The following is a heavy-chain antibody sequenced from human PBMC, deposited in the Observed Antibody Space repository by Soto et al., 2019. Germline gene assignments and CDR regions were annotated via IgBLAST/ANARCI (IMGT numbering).Heavy chain of an antibody. D-gene: IGHD3-22*01. CDR3: ACRMDYYDSSGYYYIDY. V-gene: IGHV1-69*02. J-gene: IGHJ4*02. Sequence: SVKVSCKASGGTFSSYTISWVRQAPGQGLEWMGRIIPILGIANYAQKFQGRVTITADKSTSTAYMELSSLRSEDTAVYYCACRMDYYDSSGYYYIDYWGQGTLVTVSS. CDR1: GGTFSSYT. CDR2: IIPILGIA.